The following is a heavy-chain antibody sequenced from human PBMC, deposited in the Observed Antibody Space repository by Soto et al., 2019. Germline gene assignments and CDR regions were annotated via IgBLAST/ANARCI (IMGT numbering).Heavy chain of an antibody. CDR2: VNSDGSTT. J-gene: IGHJ4*02. Sequence: EMQLVESGGGVVQPGGSLRLSCAVSGFTFSNYWMHWVRQAPGKGLVWVSPVNSDGSTTTYADSVTGRFTISRHNAKNTLYLQMSTLRAEDTAVYFCARGGYGGYHLAYWGQGTLVTVSS. D-gene: IGHD5-12*01. CDR1: GFTFSNYW. CDR3: ARGGYGGYHLAY. V-gene: IGHV3-74*01.